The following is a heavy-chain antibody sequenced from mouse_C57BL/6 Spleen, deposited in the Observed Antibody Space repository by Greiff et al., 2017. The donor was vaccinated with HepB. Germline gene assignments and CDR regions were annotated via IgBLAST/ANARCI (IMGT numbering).Heavy chain of an antibody. CDR3: ARYDGYLYAMDY. CDR2: IDPSDCYT. CDR1: GYTFTSYW. J-gene: IGHJ4*01. Sequence: QVQLQQPGAELVMPGASVKLSCKASGYTFTSYWMHWVKQRPGQGLEWIGEIDPSDCYTNYNQKFKGKSTLTVDKSSSTAYMQLSSLTSEDSAVYYCARYDGYLYAMDYWGQGTSVTVSS. D-gene: IGHD2-3*01. V-gene: IGHV1-69*01.